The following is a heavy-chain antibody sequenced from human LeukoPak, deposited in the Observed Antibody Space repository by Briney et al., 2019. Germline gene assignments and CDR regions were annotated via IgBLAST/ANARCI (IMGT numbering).Heavy chain of an antibody. V-gene: IGHV5-51*01. J-gene: IGHJ1*01. CDR1: GYSFTSYW. Sequence: GESLKISCKGSGYSFTSYWIGWVRQMPGKGLEWMGIIYPGDSGTRYSPSFQGQVTISADKSISTAYLQWSSLKASDTAMYYCARPAGIAARPEYFQHWGQGTLVTVSS. CDR2: IYPGDSGT. CDR3: ARPAGIAARPEYFQH. D-gene: IGHD6-6*01.